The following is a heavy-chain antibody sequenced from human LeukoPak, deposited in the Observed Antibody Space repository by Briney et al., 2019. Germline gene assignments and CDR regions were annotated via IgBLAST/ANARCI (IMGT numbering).Heavy chain of an antibody. CDR2: ISYDGSNK. J-gene: IGHJ4*02. D-gene: IGHD6-13*01. V-gene: IGHV3-30*18. CDR3: AKWIAAFDY. CDR1: GFTFSSYG. Sequence: PGRSLRLSCAASGFTFSSYGMHWVRQAPGKGLEWVAVISYDGSNKYYADSVKGRFTISRDNSKNTLYLQMNSLRAEDTAVYYCAKWIAAFDYWGQGTLVTVSS.